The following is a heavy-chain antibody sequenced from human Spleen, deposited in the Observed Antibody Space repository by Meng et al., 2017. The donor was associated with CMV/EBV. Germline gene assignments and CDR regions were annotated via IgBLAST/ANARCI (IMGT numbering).Heavy chain of an antibody. D-gene: IGHD3-16*01. CDR1: GYTFSNYG. CDR3: AKDLESTGEHPSFDY. J-gene: IGHJ4*02. V-gene: IGHV1-18*01. CDR2: ISAHSGKT. Sequence: VQLVQSGAEVKKPGASVKVSCRTSGYTFSNYGVTWVRQAPGQGLEWMAWISAHSGKTDYSQNFQGRVTVTTDTSTNTAYMELRSLTSDDTAIYYCAKDLESTGEHPSFDYWGQGTLVTVSS.